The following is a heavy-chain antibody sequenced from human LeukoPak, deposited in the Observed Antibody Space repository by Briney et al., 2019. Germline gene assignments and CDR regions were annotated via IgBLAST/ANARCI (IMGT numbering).Heavy chain of an antibody. D-gene: IGHD4-17*01. CDR3: ARSPGGDLPHYYYGMDV. CDR2: ISGSGSTI. J-gene: IGHJ6*02. CDR1: GFTFSDYY. Sequence: GGSLRLSCAASGFTFSDYYMSWIRQAPGKGLEWVSYISGSGSTIYYADSVKGRFTISRDNAKNSLYLQMNSLRAEDTAVYYCARSPGGDLPHYYYGMDVWGQGTTVTVSS. V-gene: IGHV3-11*01.